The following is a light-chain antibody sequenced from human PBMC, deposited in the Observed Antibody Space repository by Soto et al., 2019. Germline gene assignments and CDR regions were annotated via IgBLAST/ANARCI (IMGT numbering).Light chain of an antibody. V-gene: IGLV2-14*03. Sequence: QSALTQPASVSGSPGQSITLSCTGTSSDVGGYNYVSWYQQHPGKAPKLMIYDVSNRPSGVSNRFSGSKSGNTASLTISGLQAEDEADYYCSSYTSSNTVLFGEGTKLTVL. CDR1: SSDVGGYNY. J-gene: IGLJ2*01. CDR3: SSYTSSNTVL. CDR2: DVS.